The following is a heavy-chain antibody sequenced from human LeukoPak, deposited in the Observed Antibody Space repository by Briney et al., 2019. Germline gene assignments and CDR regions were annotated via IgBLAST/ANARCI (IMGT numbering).Heavy chain of an antibody. V-gene: IGHV4-34*01. Sequence: SETLSLTCAVYGGSFSGYYWSWIRQPPGKGLEWIGEINHSGSTNYNPSLKSRVTISVDTSKNQFSLKLSSVTAADTAVYCCASWRLMRAFDIWGQGTMVTVSS. CDR2: INHSGST. D-gene: IGHD2-8*01. CDR3: ASWRLMRAFDI. CDR1: GGSFSGYY. J-gene: IGHJ3*02.